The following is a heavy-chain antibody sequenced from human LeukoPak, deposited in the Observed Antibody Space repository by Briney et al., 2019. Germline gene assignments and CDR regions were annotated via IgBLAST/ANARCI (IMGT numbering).Heavy chain of an antibody. CDR1: GFTFSNYW. CDR3: ARARYTSGWETLDY. D-gene: IGHD6-19*01. CDR2: INSDGSST. V-gene: IGHV3-74*01. Sequence: GGSLRLSCTASGFTFSNYWMYWVRQAPGKGLVWVSRINSDGSSTSYADSVKGRFTISRDNAKNSLYLQMNSLRAEDTAVYYCARARYTSGWETLDYWGQGTLVTVSS. J-gene: IGHJ4*02.